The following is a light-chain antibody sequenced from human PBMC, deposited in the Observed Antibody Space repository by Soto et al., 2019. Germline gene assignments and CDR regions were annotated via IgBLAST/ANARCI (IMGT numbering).Light chain of an antibody. CDR2: GAS. CDR1: QSVSSSS. J-gene: IGKJ1*01. V-gene: IGKV3-20*01. CDR3: QHYDTSPWT. Sequence: EIVLTQSPGTLSLSPGERATLYCRASQSVSSSSLAWYQQKPGQAPRLLIYGASSRATGIPDRFSGSGSGTDFTLTISRLEPEDFAVFYCQHYDTSPWTFGQGTKVEIK.